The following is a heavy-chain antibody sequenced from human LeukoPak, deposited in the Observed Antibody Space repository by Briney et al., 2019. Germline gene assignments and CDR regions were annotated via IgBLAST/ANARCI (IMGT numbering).Heavy chain of an antibody. CDR3: TIVDYGDLTPAASSDY. J-gene: IGHJ4*02. CDR1: GFSLSKVW. Sequence: PGGSLRLSCTASGFSLSKVWMSWVRQAPGQGLEWVGHIKTKTDGGTTEYVAPVRGRFTISRDDSGDTLYLQMNSLKIEDTAVYYCTIVDYGDLTPAASSDYWGQGTLVTVSS. D-gene: IGHD4-17*01. V-gene: IGHV3-15*01. CDR2: IKTKTDGGTT.